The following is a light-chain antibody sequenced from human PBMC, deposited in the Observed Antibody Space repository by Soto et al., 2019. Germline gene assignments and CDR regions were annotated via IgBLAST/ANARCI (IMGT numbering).Light chain of an antibody. J-gene: IGKJ1*01. CDR2: ATS. Sequence: AIQMTQSPSSLSASLGDRVTILCRASQGIRNDLGWYQQRPGKAPKLLIYATSNLQSGVPSRFSGSGSGTDFTLTISSLQPEDVATYYCLQDYSYPRTFGQGTKVEIK. CDR3: LQDYSYPRT. V-gene: IGKV1-6*01. CDR1: QGIRND.